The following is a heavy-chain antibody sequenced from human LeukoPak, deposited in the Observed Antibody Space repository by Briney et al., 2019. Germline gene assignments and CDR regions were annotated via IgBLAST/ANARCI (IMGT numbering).Heavy chain of an antibody. D-gene: IGHD4-17*01. Sequence: SQTLSLTCAVSGGSISSGIYSWNWIRQPPGNGLEWIGYIYHSGSTYYNPSLKSRVTILVDRSKNQFSLKLSSVTAADTAVYYCARDNGDYLYYFDFWGQGTLVTVSS. J-gene: IGHJ4*02. CDR2: IYHSGST. CDR1: GGSISSGIYS. V-gene: IGHV4-30-2*01. CDR3: ARDNGDYLYYFDF.